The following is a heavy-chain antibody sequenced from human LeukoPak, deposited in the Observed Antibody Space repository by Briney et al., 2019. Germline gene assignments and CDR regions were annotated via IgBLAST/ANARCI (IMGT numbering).Heavy chain of an antibody. D-gene: IGHD4/OR15-4a*01. CDR2: ISSSSTSI. CDR3: ASFVDRSTAKVPTRPFDP. Sequence: PGGSLRLSCAASGFTFSSYSMNWVRQAPGKGLEWVSYISSSSTSIYYADSLKGRFTISRDNAKNSLYLQMNSLRAEDTAVYYCASFVDRSTAKVPTRPFDPWGQGTLVTVSS. CDR1: GFTFSSYS. J-gene: IGHJ5*02. V-gene: IGHV3-48*01.